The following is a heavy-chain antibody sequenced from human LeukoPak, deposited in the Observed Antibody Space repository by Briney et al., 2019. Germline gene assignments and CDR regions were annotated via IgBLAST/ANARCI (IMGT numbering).Heavy chain of an antibody. V-gene: IGHV3-7*01. D-gene: IGHD1-26*01. Sequence: ETLSLTCTVSGGSISSSSYYWGWIRQPPGKGLEWVANINQGGSDKPYVDSVKGRFTISRDNANNSLYLQMNSLRAEDTAVYYCVRESRSGSYSGYWGQGTLVTVSS. CDR2: INQGGSDK. CDR3: VRESRSGSYSGY. J-gene: IGHJ4*02. CDR1: GGSISSSSYY.